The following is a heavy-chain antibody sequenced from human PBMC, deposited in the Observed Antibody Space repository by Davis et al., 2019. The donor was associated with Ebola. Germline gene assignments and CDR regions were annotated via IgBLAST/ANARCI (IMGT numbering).Heavy chain of an antibody. CDR3: ATHSSGYPTSFDI. CDR1: GGSISSGGYS. CDR2: IFYSGST. J-gene: IGHJ3*02. D-gene: IGHD3-22*01. Sequence: MPSETLSLTCAVSGGSISSGGYSWSWIRQPPGKGLEWIGYIFYSGSTNYNPSLKSRVTISVDTSKNHFSLNLSSVTAADTAVYYCATHSSGYPTSFDIWGQGTMVTVSS. V-gene: IGHV4-61*03.